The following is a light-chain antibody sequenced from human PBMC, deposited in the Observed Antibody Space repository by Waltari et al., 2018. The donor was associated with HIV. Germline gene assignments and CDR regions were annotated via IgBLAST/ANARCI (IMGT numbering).Light chain of an antibody. J-gene: IGKJ1*01. CDR1: QNINTW. CDR3: QQYSTSSPWT. V-gene: IGKV1-5*03. CDR2: KAS. Sequence: LSTSLGDTITITCRASQNINTWLAWYQQKPGRAPTLLIYKASSLEKGVPSRFSGSGSGTEFTLTISGLQPDDFATYYCQQYSTSSPWTFGQGTKVDI.